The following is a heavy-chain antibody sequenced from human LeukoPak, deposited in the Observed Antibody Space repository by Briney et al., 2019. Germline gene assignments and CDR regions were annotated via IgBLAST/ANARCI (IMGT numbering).Heavy chain of an antibody. CDR1: GGSFSTYY. Sequence: SETLSLTCTVSGGSFSTYYWSWIRQPPGKGLEWIGFIYYSGSTNYNLSLKSRVTISIDTSKNQFSLKLNSVTDADTAVYYCAKGEQLVYFDYWGQGTLVTVSS. CDR2: IYYSGST. D-gene: IGHD6-13*01. J-gene: IGHJ4*02. V-gene: IGHV4-59*01. CDR3: AKGEQLVYFDY.